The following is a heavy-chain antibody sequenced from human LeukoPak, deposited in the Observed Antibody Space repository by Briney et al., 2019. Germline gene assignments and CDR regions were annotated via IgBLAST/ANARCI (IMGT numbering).Heavy chain of an antibody. D-gene: IGHD3-9*01. CDR2: INPSGGST. J-gene: IGHJ4*02. Sequence: ASVKVSCKASGYTFTSYYMHWVRQAPGQGLEWMGIINPSGGSTSYAQKFQGRVTMTRDMSTSTVYMELSSLRSEDTAVYYCARILTGYLDDYWGQGTLVTVSS. V-gene: IGHV1-46*01. CDR1: GYTFTSYY. CDR3: ARILTGYLDDY.